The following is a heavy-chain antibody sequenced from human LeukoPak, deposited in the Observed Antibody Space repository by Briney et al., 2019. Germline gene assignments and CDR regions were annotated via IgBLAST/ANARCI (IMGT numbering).Heavy chain of an antibody. CDR1: GFTFSSYA. CDR3: AKVGSGSSHYYYYMDV. J-gene: IGHJ6*03. V-gene: IGHV3-23*01. D-gene: IGHD1-26*01. CDR2: ISGSGGST. Sequence: PGGSLRLSCAASGFTFSSYAMSWVHQAPGKGLEWVSAISGSGGSTYYADSVKGRFTISRDNSKNTLYLQMNSLRAEDTAVYYCAKVGSGSSHYYYYMDVWGKGTTVTVSS.